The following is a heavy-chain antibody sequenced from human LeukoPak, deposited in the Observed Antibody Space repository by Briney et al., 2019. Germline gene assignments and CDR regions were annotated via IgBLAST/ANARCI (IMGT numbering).Heavy chain of an antibody. CDR1: GGSFSGYY. CDR3: ARQGSGELLYYYYYMDV. D-gene: IGHD3-10*01. V-gene: IGHV4-34*01. J-gene: IGHJ6*03. Sequence: PSETLSLTCAVYGGSFSGYYWSWIRQPPGKGLEWIGEINHSGSTNYNPSLKSRVTILVDKSKNQFSLKLSSVTAADTAVYYCARQGSGELLYYYYYMDVWGKGTTVTISS. CDR2: INHSGST.